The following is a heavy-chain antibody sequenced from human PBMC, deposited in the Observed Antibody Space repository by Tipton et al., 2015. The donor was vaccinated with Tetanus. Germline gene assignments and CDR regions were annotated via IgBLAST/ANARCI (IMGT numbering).Heavy chain of an antibody. J-gene: IGHJ4*02. CDR3: ARDPWLDY. Sequence: TLSLTCTVSGTPISSYYWSWIRQPPGNGLEWIGYIYNSGNTNYNPSLKSRVTISVDTPKKQLSLKLTSVTAADTAVYYCARDPWLDYWGQGTLVTVSS. CDR2: IYNSGNT. CDR1: GTPISSYY. V-gene: IGHV4-59*01.